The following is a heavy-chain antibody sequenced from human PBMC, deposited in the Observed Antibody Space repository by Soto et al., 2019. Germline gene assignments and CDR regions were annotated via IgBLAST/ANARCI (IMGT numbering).Heavy chain of an antibody. CDR1: GFTFSNHA. CDR3: ARSYDVLTGYYNVGYFDY. Sequence: EVQLSESGGTLVQPGGSRRLACAVSGFTFSNHAMSWVRQAPGKGLEWVSGISGSGGSTYYADSVKGRFTISRDNSKNTLFLQMNSLRGEDTALYYCARSYDVLTGYYNVGYFDYWGQGTLVTVSS. V-gene: IGHV3-23*01. J-gene: IGHJ4*02. D-gene: IGHD3-9*01. CDR2: ISGSGGST.